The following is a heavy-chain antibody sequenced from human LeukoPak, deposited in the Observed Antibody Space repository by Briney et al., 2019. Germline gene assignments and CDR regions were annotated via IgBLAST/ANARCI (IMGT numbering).Heavy chain of an antibody. CDR1: GFTVSSNY. CDR2: IYSGTNT. Sequence: PGGSLRLSCAASGFTVSSNYMSWVRQAPGKGLEWVSVIYSGTNTYYADSVKGRFTISRDNSKNTLYLQMNSLRAEDTAVYYCARDLIGHAGRRGFDYWGQGTLVTVSS. D-gene: IGHD2-8*01. J-gene: IGHJ4*02. V-gene: IGHV3-53*05. CDR3: ARDLIGHAGRRGFDY.